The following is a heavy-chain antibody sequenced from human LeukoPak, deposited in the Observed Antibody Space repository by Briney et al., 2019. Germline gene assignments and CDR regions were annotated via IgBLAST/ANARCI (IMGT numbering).Heavy chain of an antibody. Sequence: VASVKVSCKVSGYTLTELSMHWVRQAPGKGLEWMGGFDPEDAKTIYAQKFQGRVTITRNTSISTAYMELSSLRSEDTAVYYCARPSLTMRGYSFDYWGQGTLVTVSS. J-gene: IGHJ4*02. V-gene: IGHV1-24*01. CDR1: GYTLTELS. CDR3: ARPSLTMRGYSFDY. D-gene: IGHD3-22*01. CDR2: FDPEDAKT.